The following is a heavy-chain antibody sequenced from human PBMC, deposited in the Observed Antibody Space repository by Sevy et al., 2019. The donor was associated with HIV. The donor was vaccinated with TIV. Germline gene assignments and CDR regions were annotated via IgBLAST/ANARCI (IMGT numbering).Heavy chain of an antibody. CDR3: ARHAYGGPDY. CDR1: GFIFSSNL. J-gene: IGHJ4*02. Sequence: GGSLRLSCAASGFIFSSNLMHWVRQAPGKGLVWVSRIDGGGNSTTYADSVKGRFTISRDNAKNTLYLQMNSLRAEDTAVYYCARHAYGGPDYLGQRSLVTVSS. D-gene: IGHD3-10*01. V-gene: IGHV3-74*01. CDR2: IDGGGNST.